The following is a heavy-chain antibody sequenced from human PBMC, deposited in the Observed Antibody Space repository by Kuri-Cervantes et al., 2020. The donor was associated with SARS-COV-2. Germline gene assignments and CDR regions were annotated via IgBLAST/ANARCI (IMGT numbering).Heavy chain of an antibody. CDR2: INSDGSST. Sequence: HSCAASGFAFSSYSMNWVRPAPGKGLVWVSRINSDGSSTSYADSVKGRFTISRDNAKNTLYLQMNRLRAEETAVYYCARDDFIVEATTMFDDWGQATLVTVSS. J-gene: IGHJ4*02. CDR1: GFAFSSYS. CDR3: ARDDFIVEATTMFDD. D-gene: IGHD1-26*01. V-gene: IGHV3-74*01.